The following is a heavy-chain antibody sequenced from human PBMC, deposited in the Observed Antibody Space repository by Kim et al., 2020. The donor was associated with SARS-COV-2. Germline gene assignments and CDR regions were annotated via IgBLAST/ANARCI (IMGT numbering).Heavy chain of an antibody. V-gene: IGHV3-7*01. CDR2: IKQDGSEK. J-gene: IGHJ4*02. CDR1: GFTFSSYW. CDR3: ARDRDIVVVVAANGGDIDY. Sequence: GGSLRLSCAASGFTFSSYWMSWVRQAPGKGLEWVANIKQDGSEKYYVDSVKGRFTISRDNAKNSLYLQMNSLRAEDTAVYYCARDRDIVVVVAANGGDIDYWGQGTLVTVSS. D-gene: IGHD2-15*01.